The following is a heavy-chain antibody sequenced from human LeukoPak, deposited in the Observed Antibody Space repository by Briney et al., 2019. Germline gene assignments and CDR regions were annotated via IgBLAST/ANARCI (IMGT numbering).Heavy chain of an antibody. CDR3: ARPHGGNYWYFDL. J-gene: IGHJ2*01. CDR1: GFTVSSNY. D-gene: IGHD4-23*01. CDR2: IYSGGST. Sequence: GGSLRLSCAASGFTVSSNYMSWVRQAPGKGLEWVSVIYSGGSTYYADSVKGRFTISRDNSKNTLFLQMNSLRAEDTAVYYCARPHGGNYWYFDLWGRGTQVTVSA. V-gene: IGHV3-53*01.